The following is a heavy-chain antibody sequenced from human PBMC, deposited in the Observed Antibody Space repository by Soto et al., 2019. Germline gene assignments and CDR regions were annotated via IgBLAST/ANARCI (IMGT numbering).Heavy chain of an antibody. D-gene: IGHD2-8*02. CDR1: GFTVSSNY. CDR2: IYSGGST. J-gene: IGHJ4*02. Sequence: EVQLVETGGGLIQPGGSLRLSCAASGFTVSSNYMSWVRQAPGKGLEWVSVIYSGGSTYYADSVKGRFTISRDNSNNTLYLQMNSLRAEDTGVYYCTRRTGSPLGNWGQGILVTVSS. V-gene: IGHV3-53*02. CDR3: TRRTGSPLGN.